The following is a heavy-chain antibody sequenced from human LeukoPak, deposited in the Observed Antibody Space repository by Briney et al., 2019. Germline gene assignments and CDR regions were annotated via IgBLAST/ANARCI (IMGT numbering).Heavy chain of an antibody. Sequence: SETLSLTCAVYGGSFSGYYWNWIRQPPGKGLEWIGEINHSGRTKYNPSLKSRITKSVDTSINQFPLKLSSVTVSDTAVYSCARRGDNVVVPTTLDGHDYWGQGTLVTVSS. CDR2: INHSGRT. D-gene: IGHD2-2*01. CDR1: GGSFSGYY. J-gene: IGHJ4*02. V-gene: IGHV4-34*01. CDR3: ARRGDNVVVPTTLDGHDY.